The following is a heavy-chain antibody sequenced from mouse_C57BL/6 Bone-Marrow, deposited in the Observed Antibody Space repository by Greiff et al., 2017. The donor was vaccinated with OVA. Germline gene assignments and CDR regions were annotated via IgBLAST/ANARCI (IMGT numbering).Heavy chain of an antibody. Sequence: QVQLQQPGAELVKPGASVKLSCKASGYTFTSYWMHWVKQRPGQGLAWIGMIHPNSGSTTYNEQFTSKATLTVDKSSSTAYMQLISLTSEYSAVYYCALGRWLLQDWGQGTLVTVSA. V-gene: IGHV1-64*01. J-gene: IGHJ3*01. CDR3: ALGRWLLQD. CDR1: GYTFTSYW. D-gene: IGHD2-3*01. CDR2: IHPNSGST.